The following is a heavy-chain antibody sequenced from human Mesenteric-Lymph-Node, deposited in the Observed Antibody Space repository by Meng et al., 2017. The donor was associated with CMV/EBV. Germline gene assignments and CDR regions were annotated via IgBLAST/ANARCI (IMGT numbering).Heavy chain of an antibody. CDR3: ARGGYCSSTRCYISSFYFDY. CDR1: IRSYD. V-gene: IGHV4-59*01. Sequence: IRSYDWSWIRQPPGEGLEWIGYVFYSGSTNYNPSLKSRVTISIDTSKNQFSLKLSSVTAADTAVYYCARGGYCSSTRCYISSFYFDYWGQGTLVTVSS. CDR2: VFYSGST. J-gene: IGHJ4*02. D-gene: IGHD2-2*02.